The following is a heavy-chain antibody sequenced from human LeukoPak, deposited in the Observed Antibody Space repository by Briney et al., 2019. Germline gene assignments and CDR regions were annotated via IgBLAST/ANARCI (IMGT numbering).Heavy chain of an antibody. J-gene: IGHJ3*02. Sequence: ASVKVSCKASGYTFTSYAMNRVRQAPGQGLEWMGWINTNTGNPTYAQGFTGRFVFSLDTSVSTAYLQISSLKAEDTAVYYCASWGIAAARDAFDIWGQGTMVTVSS. CDR1: GYTFTSYA. V-gene: IGHV7-4-1*02. CDR2: INTNTGNP. CDR3: ASWGIAAARDAFDI. D-gene: IGHD6-13*01.